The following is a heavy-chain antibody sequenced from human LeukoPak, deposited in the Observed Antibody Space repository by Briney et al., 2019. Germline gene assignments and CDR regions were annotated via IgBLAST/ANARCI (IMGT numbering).Heavy chain of an antibody. V-gene: IGHV3-48*01. Sequence: GGSLRLSCAASGFTFSSGSMNWVRQAPGKALEWVSYIGVSSDDIYYADSVKGRFTISRDNVKTLLYLQMNSLTAEDTAVYYCAGDGVGANPGAAFDICGQGTMVTVSS. J-gene: IGHJ3*02. CDR3: AGDGVGANPGAAFDI. CDR1: GFTFSSGS. CDR2: IGVSSDDI. D-gene: IGHD1-26*01.